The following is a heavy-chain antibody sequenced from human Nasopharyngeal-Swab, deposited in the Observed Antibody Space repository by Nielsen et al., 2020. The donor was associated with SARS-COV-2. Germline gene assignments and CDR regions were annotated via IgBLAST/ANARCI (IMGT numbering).Heavy chain of an antibody. CDR2: INEDGSEK. CDR3: ARGGAVAGNDYYYGMDV. Sequence: GESLKISCAASGFTFSSYWMSWVRQAPGKGLEWVANINEDGSEKYYVDSVKGRFTISRDNAKTSLDLQMNSLRAEETAVYYCARGGAVAGNDYYYGMDVWGQGTTVTVSS. J-gene: IGHJ6*02. CDR1: GFTFSSYW. V-gene: IGHV3-7*01. D-gene: IGHD6-19*01.